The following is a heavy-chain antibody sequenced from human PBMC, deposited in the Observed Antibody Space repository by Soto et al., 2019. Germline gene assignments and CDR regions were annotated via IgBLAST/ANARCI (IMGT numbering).Heavy chain of an antibody. J-gene: IGHJ2*01. CDR1: GFTFSNYW. V-gene: IGHV3-7*01. Sequence: EAQLVESGGGLVQPGGSLRLSCAASGFTFSNYWMSWVRQAPGKGLEWVANIKEDGREKYYVDSVKGRFTTSRDNAKNSLYLQMNSLRGEDTAVYYCARRWYKGYFDLWGRDTLVTVSS. CDR3: ARRWYKGYFDL. CDR2: IKEDGREK. D-gene: IGHD1-1*01.